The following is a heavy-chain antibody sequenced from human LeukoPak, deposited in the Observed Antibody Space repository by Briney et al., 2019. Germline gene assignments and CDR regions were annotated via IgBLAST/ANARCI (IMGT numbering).Heavy chain of an antibody. J-gene: IGHJ6*03. Sequence: GGSLRLSCAASGFTFSSYSMNWVRQAPGKGLEWVSYISSSSSTIYYADSVKGRFTISRDNAKNSLYLQMNSLRAEDTAVYYCAREVGGYDFEAYCYMDVRGKGTTVTVSS. CDR3: AREVGGYDFEAYCYMDV. V-gene: IGHV3-48*01. D-gene: IGHD5-12*01. CDR1: GFTFSSYS. CDR2: ISSSSSTI.